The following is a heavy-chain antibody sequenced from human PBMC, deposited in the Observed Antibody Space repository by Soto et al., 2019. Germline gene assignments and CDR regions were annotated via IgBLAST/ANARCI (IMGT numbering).Heavy chain of an antibody. Sequence: QVQLVQSGAEVKKPGSSVKVSCKASGGTFSSYAISWVRQAPGQGLEWMGGIIPIFGTANYAQKFQGRVTITADKSTSTSYMELSSLRSEDTAVYYCARGHLVGAYYYYGMDVWGQGTTVTVSS. V-gene: IGHV1-69*06. CDR1: GGTFSSYA. CDR3: ARGHLVGAYYYYGMDV. J-gene: IGHJ6*02. CDR2: IIPIFGTA. D-gene: IGHD1-26*01.